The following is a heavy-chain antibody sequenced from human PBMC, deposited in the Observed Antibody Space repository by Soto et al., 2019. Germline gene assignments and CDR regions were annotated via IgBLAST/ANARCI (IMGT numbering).Heavy chain of an antibody. V-gene: IGHV1-2*02. J-gene: IGHJ6*02. CDR2: INPNFGAA. CDR3: ARGTYYYDSSGYYLAMAYYYYAMDV. CDR1: GYTFTGYY. D-gene: IGHD3-22*01. Sequence: ASVKVSCKASGYTFTGYYMHWVRQAPGQGLEWMGWINPNFGAANYAQKFQGRVTIIRDESMSTAYMELSSLRSEDTAVYYCARGTYYYDSSGYYLAMAYYYYAMDVWGQGTTVTVSS.